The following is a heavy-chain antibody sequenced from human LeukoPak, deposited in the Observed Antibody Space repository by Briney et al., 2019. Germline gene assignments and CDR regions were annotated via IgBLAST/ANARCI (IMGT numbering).Heavy chain of an antibody. V-gene: IGHV4-59*08. Sequence: KSSETLSLTCTVSGGSISSYYWSWVRQPPGKGLEWIGYIYYSGSTNYNPSLKSRVTISVDTSKNQFSLKLSSVTAADTAVYYCARHPTVTTAYNWFDPWGQGTLVTVSS. CDR1: GGSISSYY. CDR3: ARHPTVTTAYNWFDP. CDR2: IYYSGST. J-gene: IGHJ5*02. D-gene: IGHD4-4*01.